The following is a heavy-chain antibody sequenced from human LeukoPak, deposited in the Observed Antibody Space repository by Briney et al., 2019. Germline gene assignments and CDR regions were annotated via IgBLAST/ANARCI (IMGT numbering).Heavy chain of an antibody. CDR3: ASRGSYCSSSTCSKQFYYGMDV. CDR2: ILYDGSNK. D-gene: IGHD2-2*01. Sequence: GRSLRLSCAASGFTFSSYSMHWVRQAPGKGLEWVAVILYDGSNKYYADSVKGRFTVSRDNSKNTLYLEMNSLRAEDTAVYYCASRGSYCSSSTCSKQFYYGMDVRGQGTTVTVSS. CDR1: GFTFSSYS. J-gene: IGHJ6*02. V-gene: IGHV3-30-3*01.